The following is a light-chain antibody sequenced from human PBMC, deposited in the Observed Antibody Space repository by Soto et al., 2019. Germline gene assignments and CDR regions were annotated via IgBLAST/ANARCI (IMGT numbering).Light chain of an antibody. V-gene: IGKV4-1*01. CDR1: QSLLYSTNNTNY. CDR3: QQYYSVPYT. CDR2: WAS. J-gene: IGKJ2*01. Sequence: DIVMTQSPESLAVSLGERATINCKSSQSLLYSTNNTNYLGWYQQKPGKPPKLLIYWASTRESGVPDRFRGSGSRTDFPLTNSILQAEDVAVYYCQQYYSVPYTFGQGTKLDIK.